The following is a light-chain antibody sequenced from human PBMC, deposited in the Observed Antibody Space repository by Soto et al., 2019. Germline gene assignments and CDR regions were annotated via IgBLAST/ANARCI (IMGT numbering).Light chain of an antibody. J-gene: IGKJ5*01. CDR3: QQYGSSIT. CDR1: QSVSSSY. CDR2: GAS. Sequence: EIVLTQSPGTLCLSPGERATLSCRASQSVSSSYLAWYQQKPGQAPRLLIYGASSRATGIPDRFSGSGSGTDFTLTISRLEPEDFAVYYCQQYGSSITFGQGTQLEIK. V-gene: IGKV3-20*01.